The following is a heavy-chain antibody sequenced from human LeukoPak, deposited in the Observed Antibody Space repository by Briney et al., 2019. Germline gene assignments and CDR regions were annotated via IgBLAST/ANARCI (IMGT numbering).Heavy chain of an antibody. CDR2: ILNDGTTK. V-gene: IGHV3-30*02. D-gene: IGHD2-2*01. J-gene: IGHJ4*02. CDR3: AKSGRDSSTDYFDY. Sequence: GGSLRLSCAASGFTFSSYAMHWVRQVPGKGLEWVAFILNDGTTKYYADSVKGRFTISRDNSRNTLYMQMNSLRAEDTAVYYCAKSGRDSSTDYFDYWGQGTLVTVSS. CDR1: GFTFSSYA.